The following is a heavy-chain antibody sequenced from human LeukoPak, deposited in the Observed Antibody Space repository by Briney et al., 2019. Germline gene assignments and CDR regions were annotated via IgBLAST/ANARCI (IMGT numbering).Heavy chain of an antibody. CDR2: ISGSGGST. V-gene: IGHV3-23*01. CDR1: GFTFSSYA. J-gene: IGHJ1*01. D-gene: IGHD3-10*01. CDR3: VKGESYYDFQH. Sequence: GGSLRLSCAASGFTFSSYAMSWVRQAPGKGLEWVSAISGSGGSTYYADSVKGRFTISRDNSKNTLYLQMSSLRAEDTAVYYCVKGESYYDFQHWGQGTLVTVSS.